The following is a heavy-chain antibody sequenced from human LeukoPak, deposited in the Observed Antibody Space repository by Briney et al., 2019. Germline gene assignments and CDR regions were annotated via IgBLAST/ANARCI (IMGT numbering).Heavy chain of an antibody. V-gene: IGHV1-18*01. CDR2: ISAYNRKT. CDR3: ARVLGFRPDTLKGSDY. CDR1: GYTFTNYG. Sequence: VASVKVSCKASGYTFTNYGISWVRQAPGQGLEWVGWISAYNRKTNYAQRLQGRVTMTTDTSTTTAYMELRSLRSGDTAVYYCARVLGFRPDTLKGSDYWGQGTLVTVSS. J-gene: IGHJ4*02.